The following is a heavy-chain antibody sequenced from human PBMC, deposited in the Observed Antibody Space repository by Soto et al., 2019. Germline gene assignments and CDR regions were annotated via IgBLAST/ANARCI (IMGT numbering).Heavy chain of an antibody. D-gene: IGHD1-7*01. CDR2: ISGSGGST. V-gene: IGHV3-23*01. J-gene: IGHJ5*02. Sequence: GGSLRLSCAASGFTFSSYAMSWVRQAPGKGLEWVSAISGSGGSTYYADSVKGRFTISRDNSKNTVFLQMNSLRAEDTAVYYCAIRFKHNWNSKFLDGGFDPWGQGTLVTVSS. CDR1: GFTFSSYA. CDR3: AIRFKHNWNSKFLDGGFDP.